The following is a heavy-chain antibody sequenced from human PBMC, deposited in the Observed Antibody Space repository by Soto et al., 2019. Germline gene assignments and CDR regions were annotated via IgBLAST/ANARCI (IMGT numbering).Heavy chain of an antibody. D-gene: IGHD3-10*01. V-gene: IGHV5-51*01. Sequence: GESLKISCKGSGYSFTSYWIAWVRQMPGKGLECMGIIYPGDSDTRYSPSFQGQVTISVDKSINTAYLQWSSLRADDTAVYYCAKARGSGSHTEHHFDSWGQGTLVTVSS. CDR1: GYSFTSYW. J-gene: IGHJ4*02. CDR2: IYPGDSDT. CDR3: AKARGSGSHTEHHFDS.